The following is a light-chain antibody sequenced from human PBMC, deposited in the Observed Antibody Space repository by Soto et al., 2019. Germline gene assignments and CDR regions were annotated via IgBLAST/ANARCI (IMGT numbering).Light chain of an antibody. CDR1: QGVAIY. CDR3: QQRRT. V-gene: IGKV3-11*01. CDR2: DAS. J-gene: IGKJ1*01. Sequence: EIVLTQSPATLSLSPGERATLSCRASQGVAIYLAWYQQKPGQAPRLLIYDASNRATGIPARFSGSGSGTDFTLTISSLEPEDFAVYYCQQRRTFGQGTKVDIK.